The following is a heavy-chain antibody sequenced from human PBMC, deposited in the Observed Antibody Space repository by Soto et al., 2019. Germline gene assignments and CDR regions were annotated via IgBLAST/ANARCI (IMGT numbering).Heavy chain of an antibody. CDR3: AEGGDFDY. V-gene: IGHV3-23*01. Sequence: VQLLESGGGLAHPGGYLRRSCAASGFSFTIFVMIWVRNAPGKGLEWVSSIDGSGAPTYYEDSVKCRFTVSKDNSRPTLYLQMISLRAEDTATYYCAEGGDFDYWGRGAMVTVSS. CDR2: IDGSGAPT. D-gene: IGHD2-15*01. J-gene: IGHJ4*02. CDR1: GFSFTIFV.